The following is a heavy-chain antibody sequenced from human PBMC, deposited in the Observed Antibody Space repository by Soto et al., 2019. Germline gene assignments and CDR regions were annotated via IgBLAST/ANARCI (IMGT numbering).Heavy chain of an antibody. Sequence: QVQLVQSGAEVKKPGSSVKVSCKASGGTFSSYAISWVRQAPGQGLEWMGGLITIFGTANYAQKFQGRVTITADESTSTAYMELRSLRSEDTAVYYCARDQGQLITIFGVVSYSYGRAVWGQGTTVTVTS. J-gene: IGHJ6*02. CDR3: ARDQGQLITIFGVVSYSYGRAV. D-gene: IGHD3-3*01. CDR2: LITIFGTA. CDR1: GGTFSSYA. V-gene: IGHV1-69*01.